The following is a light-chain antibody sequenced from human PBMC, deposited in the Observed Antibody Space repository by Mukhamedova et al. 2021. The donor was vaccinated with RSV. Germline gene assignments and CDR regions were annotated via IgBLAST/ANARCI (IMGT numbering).Light chain of an antibody. V-gene: IGLV3-19*01. Sequence: YQQKPGQAPLLLIYGKNHRPSGIPDRFSGSTSGNAASLTITGIEAEDEASYYCNSRDKSGNHVIFGGGTSLTVL. CDR3: NSRDKSGNHVI. J-gene: IGLJ2*01. CDR2: GKN.